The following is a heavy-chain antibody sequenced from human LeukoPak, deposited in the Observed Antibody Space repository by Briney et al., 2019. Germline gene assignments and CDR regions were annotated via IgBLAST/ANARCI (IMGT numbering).Heavy chain of an antibody. V-gene: IGHV3-48*03. CDR1: GFTFSSYE. CDR3: ARGYIVVVPAAIGEDFDY. D-gene: IGHD2-2*02. J-gene: IGHJ4*02. CDR2: ISSSGSTI. Sequence: PGGSLRLSCAASGFTFSSYEMNWVRQAPGKGLEWVSYISSSGSTIYYADSVKGRFTISRDNAKNSLYLQMNSLRAEDTAVYYCARGYIVVVPAAIGEDFDYWGQGTLVTVSS.